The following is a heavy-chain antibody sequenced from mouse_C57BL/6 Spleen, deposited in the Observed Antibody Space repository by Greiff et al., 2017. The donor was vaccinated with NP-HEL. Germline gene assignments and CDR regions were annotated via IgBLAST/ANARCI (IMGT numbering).Heavy chain of an antibody. V-gene: IGHV5-9-1*02. CDR1: GFTFSSYA. J-gene: IGHJ2*01. CDR2: ISSGGDYI. CDR3: TRDRGNDYFDY. D-gene: IGHD2-1*01. Sequence: VQLKESGEGLVKPGGSLKLSCAASGFTFSSYAMSGVRQTPEKRLEWVAYISSGGDYIYYADTVKGRFTISRDNARNTLYLQMSSLKSEDTAMYYCTRDRGNDYFDYWGQGTTLTVSS.